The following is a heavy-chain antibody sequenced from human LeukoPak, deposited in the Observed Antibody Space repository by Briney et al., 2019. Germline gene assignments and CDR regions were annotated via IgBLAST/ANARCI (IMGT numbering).Heavy chain of an antibody. D-gene: IGHD3-22*01. V-gene: IGHV1-46*01. Sequence: ASVKVSCKASGYTFTSYYIHWVRQAPGQGLEWMGIINLSGGSTNYAQKFQGRVTITADKSTSTAYMELSSLRSEDTAVYYCARRYYDSSGFYANAEYFQHWGQGTLVTVSS. CDR3: ARRYYDSSGFYANAEYFQH. J-gene: IGHJ1*01. CDR1: GYTFTSYY. CDR2: INLSGGST.